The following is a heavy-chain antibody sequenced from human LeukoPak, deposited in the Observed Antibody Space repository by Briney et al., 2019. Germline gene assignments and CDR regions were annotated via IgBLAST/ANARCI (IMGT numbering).Heavy chain of an antibody. CDR2: IYHSGNT. J-gene: IGHJ4*02. CDR1: GGSISSSSHY. Sequence: SETLSLTCTVSGGSISSSSHYWGRIRQPPGKGLEWIGSIYHSGNTYYNPSLKSRLNISVDTSKNQFSLKLSSVTAADTAVYYCARDLGYGEFDYWGQGTLVTVSS. D-gene: IGHD4-17*01. CDR3: ARDLGYGEFDY. V-gene: IGHV4-39*02.